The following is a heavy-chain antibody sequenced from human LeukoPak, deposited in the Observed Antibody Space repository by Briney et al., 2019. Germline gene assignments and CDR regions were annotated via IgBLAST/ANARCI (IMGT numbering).Heavy chain of an antibody. V-gene: IGHV4-59*01. J-gene: IGHJ5*02. CDR2: IYYSGST. CDR3: ARAHGGWYGYNWFDP. D-gene: IGHD6-19*01. Sequence: SETLSLTCTVSGVSIISYYWSRIRQPPGKGLEWIGYIYYSGSTNYNPSLKSRVTISVDTSKNQFSLKLSSVTAADTAVYYCARAHGGWYGYNWFDPWGQGTLVTVSS. CDR1: GVSIISYY.